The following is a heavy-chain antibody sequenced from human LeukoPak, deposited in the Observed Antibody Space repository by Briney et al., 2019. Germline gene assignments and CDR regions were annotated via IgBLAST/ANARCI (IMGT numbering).Heavy chain of an antibody. D-gene: IGHD6-6*01. CDR2: ISYDGSSK. Sequence: GGSLRLSCAASGFTFSSYAMHWVRQAPGKGLEWVAVISYDGSSKYYADSVKGRFTISRDNSKNTLYLQMNSLRAEDTAVYYCARGGYYSSSSLFVDYWGQGTLVTVSS. V-gene: IGHV3-30-3*01. CDR3: ARGGYYSSSSLFVDY. J-gene: IGHJ4*02. CDR1: GFTFSSYA.